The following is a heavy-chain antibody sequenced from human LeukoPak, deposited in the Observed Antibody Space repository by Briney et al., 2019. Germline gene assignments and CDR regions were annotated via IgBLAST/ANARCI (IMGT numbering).Heavy chain of an antibody. CDR2: INYSGST. J-gene: IGHJ4*02. CDR1: GGSISSYY. CDR3: ARVRRFSGYYNVYFDY. D-gene: IGHD3-3*01. V-gene: IGHV4-59*01. Sequence: SETLSLTCTVFGGSISSYYWGWIRQPPGRGLEWIGYINYSGSTNYNPSLKGRVTVSVDSSNNQLSLKLRSVTAADTAVYYCARVRRFSGYYNVYFDYWGQGTLVTVSS.